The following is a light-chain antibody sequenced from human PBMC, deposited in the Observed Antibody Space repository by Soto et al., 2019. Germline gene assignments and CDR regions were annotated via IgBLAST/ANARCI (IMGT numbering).Light chain of an antibody. J-gene: IGLJ1*01. Sequence: QSGLTQPPSASLSPGQSVTISCTGTKNDIGVYDFVSWYQHHPGKAPRLIIYEVVQRPSGVPDRFSGSKSGNTASLTVSGLQAADEADYFCKSYAGSNTYVFGSGTKVTVL. CDR2: EVV. V-gene: IGLV2-8*01. CDR3: KSYAGSNTYV. CDR1: KNDIGVYDF.